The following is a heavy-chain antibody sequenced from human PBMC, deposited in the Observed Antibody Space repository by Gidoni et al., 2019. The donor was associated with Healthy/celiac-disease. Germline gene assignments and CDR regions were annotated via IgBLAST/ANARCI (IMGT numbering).Heavy chain of an antibody. J-gene: IGHJ4*02. CDR3: AKDIQYSSSLSGFDY. Sequence: EVQLVESGGGLVQPGRSLRLSCAASGFTFDVYALHWVRQAPGKGLEWVSVISWNSCIIGYADSVKGRFTISRDNAKNSLYLQMNSLRAEDTALYYCAKDIQYSSSLSGFDYWGQGTLVTVSS. CDR1: GFTFDVYA. D-gene: IGHD6-13*01. CDR2: ISWNSCII. V-gene: IGHV3-9*01.